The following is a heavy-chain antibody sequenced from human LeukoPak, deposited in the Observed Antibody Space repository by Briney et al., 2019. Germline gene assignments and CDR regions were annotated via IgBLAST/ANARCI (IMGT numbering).Heavy chain of an antibody. Sequence: GGSLRLSGAASGFTFSTYSMHWVRQAPGKGLEWVAVISSDGRNIYYADSVKGRFTISRENSKNTLYLQMNSLRAEDMAVYYCARDRIMPSAGEPFDYWGQGTLVTVSS. CDR3: ARDRIMPSAGEPFDY. CDR2: ISSDGRNI. V-gene: IGHV3-30-3*01. J-gene: IGHJ4*02. D-gene: IGHD3-16*01. CDR1: GFTFSTYS.